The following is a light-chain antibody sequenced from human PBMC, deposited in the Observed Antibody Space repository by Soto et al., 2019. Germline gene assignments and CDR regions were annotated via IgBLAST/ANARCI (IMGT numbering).Light chain of an antibody. J-gene: IGKJ5*01. CDR3: QQSFTTPS. V-gene: IGKV1-39*01. CDR2: ATP. Sequence: DIQMTQSPSTLSASVGDRVNITFRASEAVSGYLNCSQQKPGTVPKLLLYATPNLQSGVPSRFRGRGFGTDFTLTISSLQPEAFATYYCQQSFTTPSFGQGTRLEI. CDR1: EAVSGY.